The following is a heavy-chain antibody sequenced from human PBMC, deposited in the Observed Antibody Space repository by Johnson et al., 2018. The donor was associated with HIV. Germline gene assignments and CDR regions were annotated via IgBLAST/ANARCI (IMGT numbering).Heavy chain of an antibody. J-gene: IGHJ3*01. CDR2: ISYDGSDK. CDR1: GFTFSSYW. V-gene: IGHV3-30*18. D-gene: IGHD5-24*01. Sequence: QVQLVESGGGVVQPGGSLRLSCAASGFTFSSYWMSWVRQAPGKGLEWVAVISYDGSDKYYADSVKGRFTISRDNSKNTLYLQMNSLRAEDTAVYYCAKELRLHRAFDLWGQGTMVTVSS. CDR3: AKELRLHRAFDL.